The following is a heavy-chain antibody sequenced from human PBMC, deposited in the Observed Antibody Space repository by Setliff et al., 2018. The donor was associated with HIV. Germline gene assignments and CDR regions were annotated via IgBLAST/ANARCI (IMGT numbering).Heavy chain of an antibody. D-gene: IGHD1-26*01. CDR3: ARRVGVRPPFYYYYMDV. CDR1: GFTFTSHS. V-gene: IGHV3-21*01. Sequence: GGSLRLSCVTSGFTFTSHSMNWVRLRSGKGLEWVASISGSGTYTHYADSVRGRFTVSRDNAKNSLWLQLDSLKVEDTALYFCARRVGVRPPFYYYYMDVWGKGTTVTVSS. J-gene: IGHJ6*03. CDR2: ISGSGTYT.